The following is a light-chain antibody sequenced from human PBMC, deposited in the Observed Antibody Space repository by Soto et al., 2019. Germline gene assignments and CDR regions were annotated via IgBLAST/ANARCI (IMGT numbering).Light chain of an antibody. J-gene: IGKJ1*01. CDR2: GAS. V-gene: IGKV3-15*01. CDR1: QSVSSN. Sequence: EVVMTQSPATLSVSPGEGATLSCRASQSVSSNLAWYQQKPGQPPRLLIYGASTRAAGIPARFSGSGSGTEFTLTITRLQSEDFAVYYCQQYDNWLRTFGQGTKVEIK. CDR3: QQYDNWLRT.